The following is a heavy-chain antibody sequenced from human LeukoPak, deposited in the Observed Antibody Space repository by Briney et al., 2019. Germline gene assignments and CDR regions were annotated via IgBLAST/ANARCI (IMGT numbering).Heavy chain of an antibody. CDR2: ISGSGGDT. CDR3: AKKGATTGDFDY. J-gene: IGHJ4*02. V-gene: IGHV3-23*01. Sequence: PGGSLRLSCAASGFTFSNFLMTWVRQAPGKGPEWVSAISGSGGDTYYADSVKGQFTISRDNSKNTLYLQMNSLRAEDTAVYYCAKKGATTGDFDYWGQGTLVTVSS. CDR1: GFTFSNFL. D-gene: IGHD1-26*01.